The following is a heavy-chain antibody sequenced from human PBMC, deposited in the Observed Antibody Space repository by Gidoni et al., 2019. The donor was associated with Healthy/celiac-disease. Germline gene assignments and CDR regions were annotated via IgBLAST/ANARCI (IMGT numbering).Heavy chain of an antibody. V-gene: IGHV4-39*01. Sequence: QLQLQESGPGLVKPSETLSLTCTVSGGSISRSSYYGGWIRQPPGKGLGGIGSIHYSGSTYYNPSLKSRVTISVDTSKNQFSLKLSSVTAADTAVYYCARRGITGTTGWFDPWGQGTLVTVSS. D-gene: IGHD1-7*01. CDR3: ARRGITGTTGWFDP. J-gene: IGHJ5*02. CDR1: GGSISRSSYY. CDR2: IHYSGST.